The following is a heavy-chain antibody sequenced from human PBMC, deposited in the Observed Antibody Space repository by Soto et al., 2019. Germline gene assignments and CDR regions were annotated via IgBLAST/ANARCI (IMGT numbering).Heavy chain of an antibody. CDR1: GGTFSSYA. Sequence: QVQLVQSGAEVKKPGSSVRVACKASGGTFSSYAISWVRQAPGQGLEWMGGIIPIFGTTNYARNFQDRVTITADESTSTAYMELSSLRSEDTAVYYCARDHALDIWGQGTMVTVSS. CDR2: IIPIFGTT. V-gene: IGHV1-69*12. CDR3: ARDHALDI. J-gene: IGHJ3*02.